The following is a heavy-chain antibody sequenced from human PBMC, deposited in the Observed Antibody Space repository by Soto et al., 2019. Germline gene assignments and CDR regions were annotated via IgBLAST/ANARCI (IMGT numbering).Heavy chain of an antibody. D-gene: IGHD1-26*01. CDR3: AGTTDRGGAYYYYGMDV. CDR2: IIPIFGTA. V-gene: IGHV1-69*13. Sequence: SVKCWYKASGGTFSSYAISWVRQAPGQGLEWMGGIIPIFGTANYAQKLQGRVTITADESTSTAYMELSSLRSEDTAVYYCAGTTDRGGAYYYYGMDVWGQGTTVTVSS. J-gene: IGHJ6*02. CDR1: GGTFSSYA.